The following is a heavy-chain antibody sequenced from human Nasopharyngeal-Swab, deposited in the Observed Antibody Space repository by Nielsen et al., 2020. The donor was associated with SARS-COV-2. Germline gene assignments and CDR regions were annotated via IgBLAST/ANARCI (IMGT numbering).Heavy chain of an antibody. D-gene: IGHD5-18*01. Sequence: VSQMPGKGLEWVSSISSSSSYIYYADSVKGRFTISGDNAKNSLYLQMNSLRAEDTAVYYCARADSYGYRGPFDYWGQGTLVTVSS. J-gene: IGHJ4*02. CDR2: ISSSSSYI. V-gene: IGHV3-21*01. CDR3: ARADSYGYRGPFDY.